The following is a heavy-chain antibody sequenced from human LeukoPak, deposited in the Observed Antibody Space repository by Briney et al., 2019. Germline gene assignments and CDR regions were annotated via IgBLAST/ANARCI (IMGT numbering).Heavy chain of an antibody. J-gene: IGHJ4*02. CDR2: IYYSGST. V-gene: IGHV4-59*01. CDR1: NGSLNSYY. Sequence: PSETLSLTCTVSNGSLNSYYWSWVRQPPGKGLEWIGYIYYSGSTNYNPSLKSRVTISVDTSKNQFSLKLSSVTAADTAVYYCARSYGGARPLDYWGQGTLVTVSS. CDR3: ARSYGGARPLDY. D-gene: IGHD4-23*01.